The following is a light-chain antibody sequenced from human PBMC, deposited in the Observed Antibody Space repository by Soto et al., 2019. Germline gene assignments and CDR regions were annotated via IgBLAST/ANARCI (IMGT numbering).Light chain of an antibody. V-gene: IGLV2-18*02. CDR1: SSDVGSYDS. CDR3: SSYTTSRTYV. CDR2: EVS. J-gene: IGLJ1*01. Sequence: QSALTQPPSVSGSPGQSVTISCTGTSSDVGSYDSVSWYQQPPGTVPKLMIYEVSNRPSGVPDRFSGSKSGNTASLTISGLQAEDETDYYSSSYTTSRTYVFGTGTKVTVL.